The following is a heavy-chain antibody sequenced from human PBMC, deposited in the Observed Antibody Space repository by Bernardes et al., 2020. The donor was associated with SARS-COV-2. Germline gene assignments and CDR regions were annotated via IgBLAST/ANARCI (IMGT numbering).Heavy chain of an antibody. CDR3: ARGPIGVAGTRVFDWFDP. CDR1: GYPFTNYD. V-gene: IGHV1-8*01. D-gene: IGHD6-19*01. CDR2: LNPASPHT. Sequence: ASVKVSCKASGYPFTNYDINCVRQAAGHGLAWMGFLNPASPHTLYPQKFQGRITMPRNTSISTAYMELSSLRSEDTAVYYCARGPIGVAGTRVFDWFDPWGQGTLVTVSS. J-gene: IGHJ5*02.